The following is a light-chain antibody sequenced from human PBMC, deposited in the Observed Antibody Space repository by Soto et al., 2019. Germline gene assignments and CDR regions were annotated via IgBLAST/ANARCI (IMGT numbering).Light chain of an antibody. CDR3: QQYGDSPQT. Sequence: EIVLTQSPGTLSLSPGGRATLSCRASQSVSSDYLAWYQQKAGQVPRLLIYGASNRATAIPDRFSGSGFGTDFTLTITRLEPEDFAVYYCQQYGDSPQTFGPGTKVDIK. CDR2: GAS. CDR1: QSVSSDY. J-gene: IGKJ1*01. V-gene: IGKV3-20*01.